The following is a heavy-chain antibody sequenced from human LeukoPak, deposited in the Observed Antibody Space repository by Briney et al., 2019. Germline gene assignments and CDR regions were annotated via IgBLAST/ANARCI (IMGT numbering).Heavy chain of an antibody. J-gene: IGHJ4*02. D-gene: IGHD5-12*01. CDR3: TRSYSGVLAHFDY. CDR1: GFTFDDYG. V-gene: IGHV3-66*01. CDR2: IYSGGST. Sequence: GGSLRLSCAASGFTFDDYGMSWVRQAPGRGLEWVSFIYSGGSTSYTDSVKGRFTISRDTSKNTLYLQMNSLRVEDTAVYYCTRSYSGVLAHFDYWGQGTLVTVSS.